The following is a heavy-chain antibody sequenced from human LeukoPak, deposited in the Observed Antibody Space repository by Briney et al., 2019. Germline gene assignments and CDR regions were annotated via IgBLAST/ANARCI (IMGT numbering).Heavy chain of an antibody. CDR3: AKERAVAALRYYFDY. J-gene: IGHJ4*02. Sequence: GGSLRLSCAASGFTFSSYGMHWVRQAPGKGLEWVAFIRHDGSNKYYADSVKGRFTISRDNSKNTLYLQMNSLRAEDTAVYYCAKERAVAALRYYFDYWGQGTLVTVSS. V-gene: IGHV3-30*02. CDR1: GFTFSSYG. CDR2: IRHDGSNK. D-gene: IGHD6-19*01.